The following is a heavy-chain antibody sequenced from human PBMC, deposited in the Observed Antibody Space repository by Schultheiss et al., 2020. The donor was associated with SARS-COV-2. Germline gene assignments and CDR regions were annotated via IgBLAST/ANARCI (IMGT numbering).Heavy chain of an antibody. J-gene: IGHJ4*02. CDR3: ASQRWESPPSY. CDR1: GGSISSYY. D-gene: IGHD4-23*01. CDR2: IYHSGST. Sequence: SETLSLTCTVSGGSISSYYWSWIRQPPGKGLEWIGEIYHSGSTNYNPSLKSRVTISVDTSKNQFSLKLSSVTAADTAVYYCASQRWESPPSYWGQGTLVTVSS. V-gene: IGHV4-59*12.